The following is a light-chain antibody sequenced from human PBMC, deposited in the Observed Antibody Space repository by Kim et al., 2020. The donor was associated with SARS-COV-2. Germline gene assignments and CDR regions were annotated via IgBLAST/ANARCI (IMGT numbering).Light chain of an antibody. CDR2: DAS. Sequence: SASVGDRVTITCRASQSISNCLAWYQQRPGKAPNLRIYDASTLESGVPSRFSGSGSGTEFTLTISSLQPDDFATYYCQQHKSYPITFGQGTRLEI. V-gene: IGKV1-5*01. CDR3: QQHKSYPIT. CDR1: QSISNC. J-gene: IGKJ5*01.